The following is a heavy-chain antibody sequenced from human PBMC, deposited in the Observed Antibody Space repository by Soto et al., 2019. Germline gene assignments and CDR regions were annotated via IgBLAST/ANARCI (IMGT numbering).Heavy chain of an antibody. CDR2: ISSSSSYI. Sequence: EVQLVESGGGLVKPGGSLRLSCAASGFTFSSYSMNWVRQAPGKGLEWVSSISSSSSYIYYADSVKGRFTISRDNAKNSLYLQMNSLRAEDTAVYYCARDARGYYYSDCWGQGTLVTVSS. CDR3: ARDARGYYYSDC. J-gene: IGHJ4*02. CDR1: GFTFSSYS. D-gene: IGHD3-22*01. V-gene: IGHV3-21*01.